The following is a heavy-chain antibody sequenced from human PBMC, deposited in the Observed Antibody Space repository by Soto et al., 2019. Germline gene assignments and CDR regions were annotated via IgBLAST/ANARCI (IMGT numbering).Heavy chain of an antibody. D-gene: IGHD1-20*01. CDR1: GYTFTSYG. CDR3: ARMGDNWNDSDDAFDI. J-gene: IGHJ3*02. Sequence: ASVKVSCKASGYTFTSYGISWVRQAPGQGLEWMGWISAYNGNTNYAQKLQGRVIMTTDTSTSTAYMELGSLRSDDTAVYYCARMGDNWNDSDDAFDIWGQGTMVTVSS. V-gene: IGHV1-18*01. CDR2: ISAYNGNT.